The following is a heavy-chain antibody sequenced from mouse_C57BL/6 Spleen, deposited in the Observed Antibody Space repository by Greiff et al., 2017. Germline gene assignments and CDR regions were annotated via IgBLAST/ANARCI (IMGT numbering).Heavy chain of an antibody. D-gene: IGHD1-1*01. Sequence: VQLQQSGAELVRPGASVKLSCKASGYTFTDYYINWVKQRPGQGLEWIARIYPGSGNTYYNEKFKGKATLTAEKSSSTAYMQLSSLTSEDSAVYFCARQGYGSNYAMDYWGQGTSVTVSS. CDR3: ARQGYGSNYAMDY. J-gene: IGHJ4*01. CDR1: GYTFTDYY. V-gene: IGHV1-76*01. CDR2: IYPGSGNT.